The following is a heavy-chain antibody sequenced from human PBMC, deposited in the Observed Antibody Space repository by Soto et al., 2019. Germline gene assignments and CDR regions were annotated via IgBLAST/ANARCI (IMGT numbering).Heavy chain of an antibody. CDR2: IKQDESET. CDR1: GFSISRYW. CDR3: ARGGFSYGTGIEH. V-gene: IGHV3-7*01. D-gene: IGHD5-18*01. J-gene: IGHJ4*02. Sequence: EVQLVESGGGLVQPGGSLRLSCAASGFSISRYWLTWVRQAPGKGLEWVADIKQDESETYYVDSVKGRFTISRDNAKNSLFLQMACLRVEDTALYYCARGGFSYGTGIEHWGQGTLVIVSA.